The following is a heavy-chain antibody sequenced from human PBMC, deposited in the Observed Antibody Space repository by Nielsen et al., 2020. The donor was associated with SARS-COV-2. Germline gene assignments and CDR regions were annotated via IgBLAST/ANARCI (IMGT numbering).Heavy chain of an antibody. J-gene: IGHJ4*02. CDR1: GGPISGDYY. V-gene: IGHV4-30-4*01. CDR2: ITYIDNT. Sequence: SETLSLTCTVSGGPISGDYYWSWIRQPLGTGLEWIAYITYIDNTYYNPSLKSRVSISVDTSKSQFSLRLSSVTAADTAVYFCARVVQIRGAIDHWGQGALVTVSS. CDR3: ARVVQIRGAIDH. D-gene: IGHD3-10*01.